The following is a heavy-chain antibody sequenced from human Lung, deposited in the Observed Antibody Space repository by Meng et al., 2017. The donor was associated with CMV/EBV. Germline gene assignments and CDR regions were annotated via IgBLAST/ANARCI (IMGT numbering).Heavy chain of an antibody. Sequence: LRLXCTVSGGAINSGGYYWSWIRQQPGKGLEWIGYIYYSGSGYYNPSLRSRITMSVYTSKNQFSLKLTSVTAADKTVYYCARATQSVGEIFDIWGQGTXVTVSS. V-gene: IGHV4-31*03. CDR1: GGAINSGGYY. CDR2: IYYSGSG. J-gene: IGHJ3*02. D-gene: IGHD3-16*01. CDR3: ARATQSVGEIFDI.